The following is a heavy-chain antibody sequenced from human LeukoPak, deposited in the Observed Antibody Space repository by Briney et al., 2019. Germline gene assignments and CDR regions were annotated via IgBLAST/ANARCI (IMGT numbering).Heavy chain of an antibody. Sequence: SETLSLTCSVSGGSITRYYWSWIRQTPGKGLEWIGSVSRSGKTNFNSSLKSRVTISTDTSKTTLSLRLSSVTAADTAVYYCARGRSYNEILTGYGDYYYYMNVWGKGTTVTVSS. CDR2: VSRSGKT. J-gene: IGHJ6*03. V-gene: IGHV4-59*13. D-gene: IGHD3-9*01. CDR3: ARGRSYNEILTGYGDYYYYMNV. CDR1: GGSITRYY.